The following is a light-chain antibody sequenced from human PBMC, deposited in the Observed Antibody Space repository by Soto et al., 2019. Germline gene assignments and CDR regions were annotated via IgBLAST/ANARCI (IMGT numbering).Light chain of an antibody. CDR3: SSYAGIYTYV. CDR2: DVS. J-gene: IGLJ1*01. V-gene: IGLV2-11*01. CDR1: SSDVGGSDY. Sequence: QSALTQPRSVSGSPGQSVTISCTGTSSDVGGSDYVSWYLLHPGKAPKLMIYDVSERPLGVPDRFSGSKSGNTASLTISGLQPEDEADYYCSSYAGIYTYVFGTGTKLTVL.